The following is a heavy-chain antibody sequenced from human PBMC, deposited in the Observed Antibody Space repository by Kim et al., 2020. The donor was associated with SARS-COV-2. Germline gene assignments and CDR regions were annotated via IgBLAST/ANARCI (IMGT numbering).Heavy chain of an antibody. D-gene: IGHD3-22*01. CDR1: GGSISSYY. J-gene: IGHJ5*02. CDR2: IYYSGTT. V-gene: IGHV4-59*01. Sequence: SETLSLTCTVSGGSISSYYWSWIRQPPGKGLEWIAYIYYSGTTNYNPSLKSRVTISVDTSKNQFSLKLSSVTAADTAVYYCARLNYHDSRAFDPWGQGTLVTVSS. CDR3: ARLNYHDSRAFDP.